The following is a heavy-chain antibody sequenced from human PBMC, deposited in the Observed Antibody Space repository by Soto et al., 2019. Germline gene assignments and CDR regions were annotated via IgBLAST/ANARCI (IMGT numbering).Heavy chain of an antibody. CDR3: AKRRGAGGDFDY. V-gene: IGHV3-23*01. CDR1: GFTFSSYA. Sequence: DVQLLESAGGLVQHEGSLRLSCAASGFTFSSYAMGWVRQGPGKGLEWVAVVSIGGSTHYADSVRGRFTISSDNSKNTLSLQMNSLAAEDTAVYFCAKRRGAGGDFDYWGQGALVTVSS. D-gene: IGHD2-15*01. CDR2: VSIGGST. J-gene: IGHJ4*02.